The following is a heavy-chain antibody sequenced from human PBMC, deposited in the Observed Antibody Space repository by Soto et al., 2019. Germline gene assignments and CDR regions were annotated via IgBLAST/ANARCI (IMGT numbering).Heavy chain of an antibody. CDR3: ARAPGTGGFWSGYSHYYYYYMDV. CDR2: ISSSSSYI. CDR1: GFTFSSYS. J-gene: IGHJ6*03. D-gene: IGHD3-3*01. V-gene: IGHV3-21*01. Sequence: EVQLVESGGGLVKPGGSLRLSCAASGFTFSSYSMNWVRQAPGKGLEWVSSISSSSSYIYYADSVKGRFTISRDNAKNSLYLQMNSLRAEDTAVYYCARAPGTGGFWSGYSHYYYYYMDVWGKGTTVTVSS.